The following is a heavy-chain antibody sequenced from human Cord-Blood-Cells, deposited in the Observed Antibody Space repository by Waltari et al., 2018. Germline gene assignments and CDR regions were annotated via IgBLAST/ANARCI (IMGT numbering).Heavy chain of an antibody. V-gene: IGHV1-69*01. D-gene: IGHD3-10*01. J-gene: IGHJ4*02. CDR3: ARDADMVQGVIMGY. CDR1: GGTVSSHP. Sequence: QVQRVQSGAAVKKARSSVKVSCKVSGGTVSSHPISWVRQASGQGLEWMGGIIPIFSTANYAQKFQGRVTITAHESTSTAYMELSSLRSEDTAVYYCARDADMVQGVIMGYWGQGTLVTVSS. CDR2: IIPIFSTA.